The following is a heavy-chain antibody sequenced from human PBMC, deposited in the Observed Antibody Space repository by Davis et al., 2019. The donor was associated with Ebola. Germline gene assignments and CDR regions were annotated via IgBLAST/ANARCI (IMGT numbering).Heavy chain of an antibody. CDR2: IISSGGST. D-gene: IGHD3-22*01. V-gene: IGHV3-23*01. CDR1: GCTFYSYA. CDR3: VKDMIEEGLSSPHPDFQH. Sequence: GGSLRLSCAASGCTFYSYAMSWVRQAPGKGLEWVSAIISSGGSTYYIGSVRGRFTISRDNSKDTLYLQLNSLRAEDTAVYYCVKDMIEEGLSSPHPDFQHWGQGTLVTVSS. J-gene: IGHJ1*01.